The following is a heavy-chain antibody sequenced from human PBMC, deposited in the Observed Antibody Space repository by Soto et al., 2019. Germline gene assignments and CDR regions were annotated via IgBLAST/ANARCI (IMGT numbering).Heavy chain of an antibody. D-gene: IGHD3-3*01. CDR3: ARGAIFGVVLYFGY. J-gene: IGHJ4*02. V-gene: IGHV4-34*01. CDR2: INHSGST. CDR1: GGSFSGYY. Sequence: SETLSLTCAVYGGSFSGYYWSWIRQPPGKGLEWIGEINHSGSTNYNPSLKSRVTISVDTSKNQFSLQLSSVTAADTAVYYCARGAIFGVVLYFGYWGQGSMFTVAS.